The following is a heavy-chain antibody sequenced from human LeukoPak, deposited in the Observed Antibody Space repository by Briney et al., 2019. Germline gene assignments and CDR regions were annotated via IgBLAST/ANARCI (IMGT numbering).Heavy chain of an antibody. CDR1: GFTVKSNY. CDR2: IYSGGST. CDR3: ARARGGGYEYFDY. V-gene: IGHV3-66*01. Sequence: PGGSLRLSCAASGFTVKSNYMSWVRQAPGKGLEWVSLIYSGGSTFYADSVEGRFTISRDNSKNTLYLQMNSLRPEDTAVYSCARARGGGYEYFDYWGQGTLVTVSS. J-gene: IGHJ4*02. D-gene: IGHD5-12*01.